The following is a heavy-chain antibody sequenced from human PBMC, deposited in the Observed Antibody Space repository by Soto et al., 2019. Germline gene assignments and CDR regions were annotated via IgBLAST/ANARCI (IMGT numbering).Heavy chain of an antibody. CDR2: ISGSGDRK. V-gene: IGHV3-23*01. CDR3: AKCDGDWNAYFHY. D-gene: IGHD1-1*01. J-gene: IGHJ4*02. Sequence: EVELLESGGGLVQPGGSLRLSCAASGFTFSNYAMSWVRQTPGKGLEWVSVISGSGDRKYNADSVKGRFTISRDNSKNTLFLQMNSLGAEDTAVYYCAKCDGDWNAYFHYWGQGTLVTVSS. CDR1: GFTFSNYA.